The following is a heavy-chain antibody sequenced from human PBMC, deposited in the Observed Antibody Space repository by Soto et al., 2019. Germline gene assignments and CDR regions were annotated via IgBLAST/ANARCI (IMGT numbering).Heavy chain of an antibody. J-gene: IGHJ5*02. CDR3: VRDFQCLVMGNWFDP. Sequence: QVQLVESGGGVVQPGRSLRLSCAASGFTFSSYAMHWVRQAPGKGLEWVAVISYDGSNKYYADSVKGRFTISRDNSKHTLYLQMNSMRAEDTAVYYCVRDFQCLVMGNWFDPWGQGTLVTVSS. CDR1: GFTFSSYA. CDR2: ISYDGSNK. V-gene: IGHV3-30-3*01. D-gene: IGHD6-19*01.